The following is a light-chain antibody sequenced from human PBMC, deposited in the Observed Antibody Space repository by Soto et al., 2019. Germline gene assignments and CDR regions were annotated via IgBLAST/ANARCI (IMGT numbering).Light chain of an antibody. CDR1: QSVSSF. CDR3: QQRSSWT. V-gene: IGKV3-11*01. Sequence: EIVLTQSPATLSLSPGERATLSCRASQSVSSFLGWYQQKPGQAPRLLIYDASNRATGIPARFSGSGSGTDFTLTISSLEPEDFVVYYCQQRSSWTFGQGTKVEIK. J-gene: IGKJ1*01. CDR2: DAS.